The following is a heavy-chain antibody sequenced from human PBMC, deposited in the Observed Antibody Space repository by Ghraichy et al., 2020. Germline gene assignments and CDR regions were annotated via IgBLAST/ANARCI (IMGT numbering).Heavy chain of an antibody. V-gene: IGHV3-23*01. CDR3: AKGGPDCWSAYPLDV. Sequence: GESLNISCAASGFTFSRYAMSWVRQAPGKGLEWVSVISGSGGSTHYADSVKGRITISRDNSKNTLYLQMNSLRAEDTALYYCAKGGPDCWSAYPLDVWGQGTTVTVAS. CDR2: ISGSGGST. J-gene: IGHJ6*02. D-gene: IGHD3-3*01. CDR1: GFTFSRYA.